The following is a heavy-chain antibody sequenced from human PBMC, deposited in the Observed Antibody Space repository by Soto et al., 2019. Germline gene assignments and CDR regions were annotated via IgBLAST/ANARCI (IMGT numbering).Heavy chain of an antibody. CDR3: ARASFPYYYDSSGYPWFDP. Sequence: SVKVSCKASGGTFSSYTISWVRQAPGQGLEWMGRIIPILGIANYAQKFQGRVTITADKSTSTAYMELSSLRSEDTAVYYCARASFPYYYDSSGYPWFDPWGQGTLVTVSS. CDR1: GGTFSSYT. V-gene: IGHV1-69*02. D-gene: IGHD3-22*01. J-gene: IGHJ5*02. CDR2: IIPILGIA.